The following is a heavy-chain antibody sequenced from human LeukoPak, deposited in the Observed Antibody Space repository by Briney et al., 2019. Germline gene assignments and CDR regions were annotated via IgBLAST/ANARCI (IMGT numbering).Heavy chain of an antibody. V-gene: IGHV3-21*01. CDR1: GFTFITYS. CDR2: ISSSSSYI. CDR3: ARNGIEANGYFDY. Sequence: GGSLRLSCAASGFTFITYSMNWVRQAPGKGLEWVSSISSSSSYIYYADSVKGRFTISRDNAKNSLYLKMNSLRAEDTAVYYCARNGIEANGYFDYWGQGTLVTVSS. J-gene: IGHJ4*02. D-gene: IGHD6-13*01.